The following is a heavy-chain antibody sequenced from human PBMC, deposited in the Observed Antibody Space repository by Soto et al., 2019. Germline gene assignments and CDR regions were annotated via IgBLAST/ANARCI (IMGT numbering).Heavy chain of an antibody. CDR1: GGSISSGDYY. D-gene: IGHD3-22*01. J-gene: IGHJ4*02. Sequence: LSLTCTVSGGSISSGDYYWSWIRQPPGKGLEWIGYIYYSGSTYYNPSLKSRVTISVDTSKNQFSLKLSSVTAADTAVYYCARVRRYYDSSGTTYYFDYWGQGTLVTVSS. V-gene: IGHV4-30-4*01. CDR3: ARVRRYYDSSGTTYYFDY. CDR2: IYYSGST.